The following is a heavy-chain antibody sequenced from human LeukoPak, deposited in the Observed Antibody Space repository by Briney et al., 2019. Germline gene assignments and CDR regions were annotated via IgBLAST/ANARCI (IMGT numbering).Heavy chain of an antibody. J-gene: IGHJ4*02. D-gene: IGHD3-22*01. V-gene: IGHV3-21*06. Sequence: GRSLRLSCVASGFTFSSYSMNWVRQAPGKGLEWVSFISSGSSYKSYADSVKGRFTISRDNAKNSLYLQMNSLRAEDTAVYYCVLTSYDSSGYWYYWGQGTLVTVSS. CDR1: GFTFSSYS. CDR3: VLTSYDSSGYWYY. CDR2: ISSGSSYK.